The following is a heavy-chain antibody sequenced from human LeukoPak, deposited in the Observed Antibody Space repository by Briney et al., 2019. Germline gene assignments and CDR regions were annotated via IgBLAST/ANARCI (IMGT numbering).Heavy chain of an antibody. CDR1: GFTFSSYW. D-gene: IGHD2-2*01. Sequence: PGGALRLSCAASGFTFSSYWMNWVRQARGKGVVGVSRINSDGSSTIYADSVKGRFTISRDNAKNTLYLQMNSLRAEDTAVYYCARVAVVPAAYFDYWGQGTLVTVSS. J-gene: IGHJ4*02. CDR3: ARVAVVPAAYFDY. V-gene: IGHV3-74*01. CDR2: INSDGSST.